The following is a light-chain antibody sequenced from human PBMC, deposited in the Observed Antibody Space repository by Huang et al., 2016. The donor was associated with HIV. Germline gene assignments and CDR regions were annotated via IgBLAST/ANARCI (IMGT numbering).Light chain of an antibody. V-gene: IGKV1-39*01. Sequence: DIQMTQSQSSLSASVGDRVIMTCRASQTITTYLNLYQQPPGKAPKLLIYAASSLQSGVPSRFSGSGSGTDFTLTISSLQPEDFATYYCQQSYSSLLSFGGGTKVAIK. CDR2: AAS. CDR3: QQSYSSLLS. CDR1: QTITTY. J-gene: IGKJ4*01.